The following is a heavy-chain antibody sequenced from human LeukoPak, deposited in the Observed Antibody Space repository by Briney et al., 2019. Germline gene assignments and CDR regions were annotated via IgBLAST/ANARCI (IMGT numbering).Heavy chain of an antibody. Sequence: GGSLRLSCAASGFTLSSYAMHWVRQAPGKGLEWVAVISYDGSNKYYADSVKGRFTISRDNSKNTLYLQMNSLRAEDTAVYYCARGAYYYDSSLEYWGQGTLVTVSS. J-gene: IGHJ4*02. CDR3: ARGAYYYDSSLEY. CDR2: ISYDGSNK. CDR1: GFTLSSYA. V-gene: IGHV3-30-3*01. D-gene: IGHD3-22*01.